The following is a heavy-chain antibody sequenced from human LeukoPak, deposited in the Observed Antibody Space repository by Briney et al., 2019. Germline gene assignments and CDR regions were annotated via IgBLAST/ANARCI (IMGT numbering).Heavy chain of an antibody. CDR3: AKGDWATAASAFDY. D-gene: IGHD2-2*01. V-gene: IGHV3-20*04. Sequence: GGSLRLSCAASGFTFDDYGMSWVRQAPGKGLEWVSGINWNGGSTGYADSVKGRFTISRDNAKNSLYLQMNSLRAEDTALYYCAKGDWATAASAFDYWGQGTLVTVSS. J-gene: IGHJ4*02. CDR2: INWNGGST. CDR1: GFTFDDYG.